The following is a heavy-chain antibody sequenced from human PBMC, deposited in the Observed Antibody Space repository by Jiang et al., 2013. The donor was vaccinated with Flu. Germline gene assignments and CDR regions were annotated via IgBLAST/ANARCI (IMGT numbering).Heavy chain of an antibody. CDR3: VRGQGYSYDPFDY. CDR2: VIPIFGTA. D-gene: IGHD5-18*01. CDR1: GDYFSSYA. Sequence: SGAEVKKPGSSVKVSCKVSGDYFSSYAMSWVRQVPGQGLEWMRGVIPIFGTANYAQKFQGRVTLTADESTSTAYVELSNLTSDDTAIYYCVRGQGYSYDPFDYWGQGTLVTVSS. J-gene: IGHJ4*02. V-gene: IGHV1-69*01.